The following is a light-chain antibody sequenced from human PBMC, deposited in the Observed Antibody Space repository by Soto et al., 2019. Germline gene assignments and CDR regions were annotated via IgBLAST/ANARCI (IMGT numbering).Light chain of an antibody. CDR3: QQYYSYLPLT. V-gene: IGKV1-8*01. J-gene: IGKJ4*01. CDR1: QGISSY. Sequence: AIRMTQSPSSFSASTGDRATITCRASQGISSYLAWYQQKPGKAPKLLIYAASTLQSGVPSRFSGSGSGTDFTLTISCLQSEDFATYYCQQYYSYLPLTFGGGTKVDI. CDR2: AAS.